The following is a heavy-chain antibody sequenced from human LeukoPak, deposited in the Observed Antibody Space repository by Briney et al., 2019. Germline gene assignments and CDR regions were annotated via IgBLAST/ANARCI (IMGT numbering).Heavy chain of an antibody. V-gene: IGHV1-69*04. CDR2: IIPILGIA. J-gene: IGHJ5*02. CDR1: GGTFSSYA. D-gene: IGHD6-13*01. CDR3: ARSSSSSNWFDP. Sequence: SVKVSCKASGGTFSSYAISWVRQAPGQGLEWMGRIIPILGIANYAQKFQGRVTITADKSTSTAYMELSSLRSEDTAVYYCARSSSSSNWFDPWGQGALVTVSS.